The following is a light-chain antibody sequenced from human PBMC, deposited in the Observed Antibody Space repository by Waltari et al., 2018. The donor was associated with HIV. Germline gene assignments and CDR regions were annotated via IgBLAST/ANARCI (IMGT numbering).Light chain of an antibody. V-gene: IGLV2-14*03. J-gene: IGLJ3*02. CDR2: NVD. Sequence: QSALTQPASVSGSPGQSLTISCVGTSPDLGDFTFVSWYQQRPGEAPQLLVYNVDTRPSGVSARFSGAKSGNTASLTISGLQAEDEAEYFCGSYTSTTPLEGVFGGGTKVTV. CDR1: SPDLGDFTF. CDR3: GSYTSTTPLEGV.